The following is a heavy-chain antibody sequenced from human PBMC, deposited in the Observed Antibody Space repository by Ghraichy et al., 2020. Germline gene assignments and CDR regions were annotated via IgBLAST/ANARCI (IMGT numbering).Heavy chain of an antibody. J-gene: IGHJ4*02. V-gene: IGHV1-18*01. Sequence: ASVKVSCKASGYTFTSYGISWVRQAPGQGLEWMGWISAYNGNTNYAQKLQGRVTMTTDTSTSTAYMELRSLRSDDTAVYYCARDMGDIVVVPAAPGGGPFDYWGQGTLVTVSS. CDR1: GYTFTSYG. CDR3: ARDMGDIVVVPAAPGGGPFDY. D-gene: IGHD2-2*01. CDR2: ISAYNGNT.